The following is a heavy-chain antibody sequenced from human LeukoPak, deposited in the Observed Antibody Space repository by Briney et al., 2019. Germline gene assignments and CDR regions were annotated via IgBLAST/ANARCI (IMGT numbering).Heavy chain of an antibody. D-gene: IGHD6-19*01. CDR3: ARVSARGYSSGWSFDY. J-gene: IGHJ4*02. Sequence: GGSLRLSCAASGFTSSSYAMSWVRQAPGKGLEWVSAISASGGSTYYADSVKGRFTISRDNSKNTLYLQMNSLRAEDTAVYYCARVSARGYSSGWSFDYWGQGTLVTVSS. CDR2: ISASGGST. V-gene: IGHV3-23*01. CDR1: GFTSSSYA.